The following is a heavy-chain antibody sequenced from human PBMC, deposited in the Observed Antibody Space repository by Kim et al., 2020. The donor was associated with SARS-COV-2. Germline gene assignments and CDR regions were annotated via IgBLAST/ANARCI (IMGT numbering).Heavy chain of an antibody. CDR1: GFTFSDYY. CDR2: ISSSGSTI. D-gene: IGHD3-10*01. J-gene: IGHJ6*02. V-gene: IGHV3-11*01. CDR3: ARDFVPITMVRGVINYYYGMDV. Sequence: GGSLRLSCAASGFTFSDYYMSWIRQAPGKGLEWVSYISSSGSTIYYADSVKGRFTISRDNAKNSLYLQMNSLRAEDTAVYYCARDFVPITMVRGVINYYYGMDVWGQGTTVTVSS.